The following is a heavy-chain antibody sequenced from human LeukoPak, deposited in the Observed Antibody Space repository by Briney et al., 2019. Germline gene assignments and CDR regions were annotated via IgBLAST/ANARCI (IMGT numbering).Heavy chain of an antibody. CDR3: ARLDSSGWYFDY. V-gene: IGHV4-34*01. Sequence: SETLSLTCAVYGGSFSGYYWSWIRQPPGKGLEWIGEINHSGSTNYNPSPKSRVTISVDTSKNQFSLKLSSVTAADTAVYYCARLDSSGWYFDYWGQGTLVTVSS. CDR1: GGSFSGYY. CDR2: INHSGST. J-gene: IGHJ4*02. D-gene: IGHD6-19*01.